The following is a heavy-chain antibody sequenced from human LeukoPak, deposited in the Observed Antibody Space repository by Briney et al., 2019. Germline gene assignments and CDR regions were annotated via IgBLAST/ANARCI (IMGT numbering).Heavy chain of an antibody. CDR1: DGSISSYS. V-gene: IGHV4-59*01. J-gene: IGHJ4*02. CDR3: ARVAYGSGSYYLDY. CDR2: ISYSGSL. Sequence: SETLSLTCTVSDGSISSYSWSWIRQPPGKGLEWIGYISYSGSLNYNPSLRSRVTISVDTSKEQFSLKLISVTAADTAVYYCARVAYGSGSYYLDYWGQGTLVTVSS. D-gene: IGHD3-10*01.